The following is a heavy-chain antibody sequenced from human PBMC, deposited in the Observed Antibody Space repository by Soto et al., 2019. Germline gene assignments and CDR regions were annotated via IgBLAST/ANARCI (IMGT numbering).Heavy chain of an antibody. J-gene: IGHJ5*02. Sequence: ASVKVSCKASGYTFTSYDINWVRQATGQGLEWMGWMNPNSGNTGYAQKFQGRVTMTRNTSISTAYMELSSLRSEDTAVYYCAREYYDILTGYYPKGWFDPWGQGTLVTVSS. V-gene: IGHV1-8*01. CDR2: MNPNSGNT. D-gene: IGHD3-9*01. CDR3: AREYYDILTGYYPKGWFDP. CDR1: GYTFTSYD.